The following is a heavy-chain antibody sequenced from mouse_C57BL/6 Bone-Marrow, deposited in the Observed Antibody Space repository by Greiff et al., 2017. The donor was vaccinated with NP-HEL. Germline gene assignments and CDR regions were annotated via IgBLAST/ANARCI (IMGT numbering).Heavy chain of an antibody. D-gene: IGHD1-1*01. Sequence: LVESGAELVRPGASVTLSCKASGYTFTDYEMHWVKQTPVHGLEWIGAIDPETGGTAYNQKFKGKAILTADKSSSTAYMELRSLTSEDSAVYYCTRPTVVASYYAMDYWGQGTSVTVSS. CDR2: IDPETGGT. CDR3: TRPTVVASYYAMDY. CDR1: GYTFTDYE. V-gene: IGHV1-15*01. J-gene: IGHJ4*01.